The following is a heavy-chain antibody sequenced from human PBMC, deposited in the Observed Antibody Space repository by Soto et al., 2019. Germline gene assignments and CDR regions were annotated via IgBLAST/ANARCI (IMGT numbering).Heavy chain of an antibody. CDR1: GGSFSGYY. Sequence: SETLSLTCAVYGGSFSGYYWSWIRQPPGKGLEWIGEINHSGSTNYNPSLKSRVTISVDTSKNQFSLKLSSVTAADTAVYYCARGYKSLIAAATYYFDYWGQGTLVTVSA. CDR3: ARGYKSLIAAATYYFDY. J-gene: IGHJ4*02. CDR2: INHSGST. D-gene: IGHD6-13*01. V-gene: IGHV4-34*01.